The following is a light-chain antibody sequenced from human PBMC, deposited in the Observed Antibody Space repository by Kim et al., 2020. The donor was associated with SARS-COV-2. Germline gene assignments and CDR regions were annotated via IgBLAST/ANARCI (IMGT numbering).Light chain of an antibody. CDR3: ATWDDSLNAWV. Sequence: ELTQPPSASGTPGQRVTISCSGSNSNIGVNTVNWYQQFPGTAPKLLIYRNNQRPSGVPDRFSGSKSGTSASLALSGLLSVDEADYYCATWDDSLNAWVFGGGTQLTVL. CDR2: RNN. J-gene: IGLJ3*02. CDR1: NSNIGVNT. V-gene: IGLV1-44*01.